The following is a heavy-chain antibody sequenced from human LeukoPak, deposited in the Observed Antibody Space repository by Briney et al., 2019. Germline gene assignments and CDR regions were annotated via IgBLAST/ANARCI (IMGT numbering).Heavy chain of an antibody. V-gene: IGHV3-23*01. Sequence: GGSLRLSCAASGFTFSNYAMSWVRQAPGKGLEWVSAIVGSCGSTYYADSVKGRFTISRDNPKNTLYLQMNSLRAEDTAVYYCAKWGDYDILTGYYDSDYWGQGTLVTVSS. CDR2: IVGSCGST. J-gene: IGHJ4*02. CDR3: AKWGDYDILTGYYDSDY. D-gene: IGHD3-9*01. CDR1: GFTFSNYA.